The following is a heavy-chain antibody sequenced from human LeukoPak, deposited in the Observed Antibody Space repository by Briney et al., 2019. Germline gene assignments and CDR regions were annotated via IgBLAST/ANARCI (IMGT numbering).Heavy chain of an antibody. CDR1: GFTFNTYS. V-gene: IGHV3-21*06. Sequence: GGSLRLSCEASGFTFNTYSMNWARQAPGKGLEWVSSIDSSGGYMFYADSVKGRFIISRDNAKDSLYLQMNSLRVEDTAVYYCLTGDRRDYWGQGTLVTVSS. CDR2: IDSSGGYM. CDR3: LTGDRRDY. J-gene: IGHJ4*02.